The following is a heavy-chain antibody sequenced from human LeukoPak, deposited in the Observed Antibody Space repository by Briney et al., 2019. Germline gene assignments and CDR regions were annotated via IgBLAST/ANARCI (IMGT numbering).Heavy chain of an antibody. CDR3: ARPTYYYYYYMDV. V-gene: IGHV3-74*01. Sequence: GGSLRLSCAASGFTFSSYRMHWVRQAPGKGLVWVSRINSDGSSTSYADSVKGRFTISRDNAKNTLYLQMNSLRAEDTAVYYCARPTYYYYYYMDVWGKGTTVTVSS. J-gene: IGHJ6*03. CDR1: GFTFSSYR. CDR2: INSDGSST.